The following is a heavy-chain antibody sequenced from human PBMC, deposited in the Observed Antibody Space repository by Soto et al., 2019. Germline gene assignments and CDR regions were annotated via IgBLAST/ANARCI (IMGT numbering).Heavy chain of an antibody. CDR2: ISYDGSNK. J-gene: IGHJ6*02. CDR1: GFTFSSYG. V-gene: IGHV3-30*18. Sequence: QVQLVESGGGVVQPGRSLRLSCAASGFTFSSYGMHWVRQAPGKGLEWVAVISYDGSNKYYADSVKGRFTISRDNSKNTLYLQMNSLRAEDTAVYYCAKDLGITILTYGMDVWGQGTTVTVSS. D-gene: IGHD3-9*01. CDR3: AKDLGITILTYGMDV.